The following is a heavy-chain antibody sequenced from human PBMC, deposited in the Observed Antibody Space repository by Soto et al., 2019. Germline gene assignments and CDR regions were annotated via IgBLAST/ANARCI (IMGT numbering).Heavy chain of an antibody. CDR1: GYTFTSYD. CDR2: MNPNSGNT. V-gene: IGHV1-8*01. CDR3: ARASIAARRSFDY. Sequence: ASVKVSCKASGYTFTSYDINWVRQATGQGLEWMGWMNPNSGNTGYARKFQGRVTMTRNTSISTAYMELSSLRSEDTAVYYCARASIAARRSFDYWGQGTLVTVSS. J-gene: IGHJ4*02. D-gene: IGHD6-6*01.